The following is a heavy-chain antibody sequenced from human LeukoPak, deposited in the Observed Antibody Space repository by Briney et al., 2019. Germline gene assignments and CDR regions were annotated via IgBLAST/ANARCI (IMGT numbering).Heavy chain of an antibody. Sequence: ASVKVSCKASGYTFTGYYMHWVRQAPGQGLEWMGWINPNGGGTNYAQKFQGRVTMTRDTSISTAYMELSRLRSDDAAVYYCAILSVTSVDAFDIWGQGTMVTVSS. CDR2: INPNGGGT. J-gene: IGHJ3*02. V-gene: IGHV1-2*02. CDR1: GYTFTGYY. CDR3: AILSVTSVDAFDI. D-gene: IGHD4-17*01.